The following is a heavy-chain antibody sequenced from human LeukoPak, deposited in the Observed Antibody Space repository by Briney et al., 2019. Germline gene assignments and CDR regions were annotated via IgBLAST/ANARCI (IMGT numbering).Heavy chain of an antibody. V-gene: IGHV4-59*08. Sequence: SETLSLTCTVSGASISSWYWSWIRQPPGKGLEWIGYIYYSGSTNYNPSLKSRVTISVDTSKNQFSLKLSSVTAADTAVYYCAGNCYDSSGYYGYWGQGTLVTVSS. J-gene: IGHJ4*02. CDR1: GASISSWY. CDR2: IYYSGST. D-gene: IGHD3-22*01. CDR3: AGNCYDSSGYYGY.